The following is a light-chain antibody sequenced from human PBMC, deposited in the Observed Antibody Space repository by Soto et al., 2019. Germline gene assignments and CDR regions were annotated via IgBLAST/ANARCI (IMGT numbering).Light chain of an antibody. CDR3: QQYGRSPMFT. V-gene: IGKV3-20*01. CDR1: QSVSSNY. Sequence: EIVLTQSPCTLSLSPVERATLSCRASQSVSSNYLAWYQQKPGQAPRLLIYGASRGAAGIPDRFSGSGSGTDFTLTISRLEPEDFAVYFCQQYGRSPMFTFGQGTKLEVK. J-gene: IGKJ2*01. CDR2: GAS.